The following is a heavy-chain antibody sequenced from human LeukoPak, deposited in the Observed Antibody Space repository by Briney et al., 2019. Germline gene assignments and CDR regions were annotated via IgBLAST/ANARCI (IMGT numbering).Heavy chain of an antibody. V-gene: IGHV3-53*01. CDR3: ARNTYYYDSSGYYYFGY. Sequence: GGSLRLSCAASGFTVSSNHMSWVRQAPGKGLEWVSVIYSGGSTYYTHSMKGRFTITRDNSKNTLYLQMNSLRAEDTAVYYCARNTYYYDSSGYYYFGYWGQGTLVTVSS. D-gene: IGHD3-22*01. CDR1: GFTVSSNH. CDR2: IYSGGST. J-gene: IGHJ4*02.